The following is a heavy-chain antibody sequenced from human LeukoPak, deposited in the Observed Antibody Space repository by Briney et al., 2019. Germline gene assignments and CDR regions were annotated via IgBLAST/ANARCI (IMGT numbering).Heavy chain of an antibody. Sequence: QSGGSLRLSCAASGFTFDDFPMHWVRQQPGKGLEWVSLVSVDGDTKYYADSVRGRFTISRDNSKNSLYLQMNSLRIEDTAFYYCAKDIIGYAPLWGQGTRVTVSS. CDR2: VSVDGDTK. D-gene: IGHD2-8*01. CDR3: AKDIIGYAPL. V-gene: IGHV3-43*01. CDR1: GFTFDDFP. J-gene: IGHJ4*02.